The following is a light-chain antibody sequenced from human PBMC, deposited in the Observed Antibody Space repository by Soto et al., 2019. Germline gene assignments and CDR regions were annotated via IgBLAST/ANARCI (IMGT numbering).Light chain of an antibody. V-gene: IGKV3-20*01. CDR1: HSVSRTY. CDR3: QQFEHFVT. Sequence: EIVLTHSAGTLSLSPGESATLSCRSSHSVSRTYLAWYQQKPGQAPRLLIFGASDRATGTPDRFSGSGSGTDFILTISRLEPEDSAVYYCQQFEHFVTFGQGTRLEIK. CDR2: GAS. J-gene: IGKJ5*01.